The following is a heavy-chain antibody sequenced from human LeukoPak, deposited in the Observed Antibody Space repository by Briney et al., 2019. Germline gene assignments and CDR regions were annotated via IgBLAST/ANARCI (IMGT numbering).Heavy chain of an antibody. CDR3: SGRDSSRSPRAY. CDR1: GLTFTDFW. J-gene: IGHJ4*02. CDR2: IKPDGNEK. D-gene: IGHD2-2*01. V-gene: IGHV3-7*01. Sequence: GGSLRLSCAASGLTFTDFWMNWVRLAPGRGLEWLADIKPDGNEKYYVDSVKGRFAISRDSAKNEVYLEVNSLRAEDTGVYYCSGRDSSRSPRAYWGQGTLVSVSS.